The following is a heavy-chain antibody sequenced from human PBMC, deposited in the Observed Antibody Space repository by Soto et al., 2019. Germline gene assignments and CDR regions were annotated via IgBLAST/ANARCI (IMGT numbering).Heavy chain of an antibody. V-gene: IGHV4-31*03. CDR1: GVYISSGGYY. Sequence: SDTLSLSCTVSGVYISSGGYYWSWIRQHPGKGLEWIGYIYYSGSTYYNPSLKSRVTISVDTSKNQFSLKLSSVTAADTAVYYCARYGIAVAGRPFDYWGQGTLVTVSS. CDR3: ARYGIAVAGRPFDY. J-gene: IGHJ4*02. D-gene: IGHD6-19*01. CDR2: IYYSGST.